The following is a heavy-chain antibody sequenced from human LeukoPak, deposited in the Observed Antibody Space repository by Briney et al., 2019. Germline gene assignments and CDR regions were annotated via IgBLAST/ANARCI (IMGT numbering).Heavy chain of an antibody. V-gene: IGHV3-20*04. CDR2: INWNGGST. CDR1: GFTFSTYD. D-gene: IGHD3-22*01. CDR3: ARGEDSPFDY. J-gene: IGHJ4*02. Sequence: PGGSLRLSCAASGFTFSTYDMTWVRQAPGKGLEWVSGINWNGGSTGYADSVKGRFTISRDNAKNSLYLQMNSLRAEDTALYYCARGEDSPFDYWGQGTLVTVSS.